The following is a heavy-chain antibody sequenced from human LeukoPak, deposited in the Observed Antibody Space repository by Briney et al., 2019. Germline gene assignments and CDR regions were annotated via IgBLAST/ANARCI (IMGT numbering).Heavy chain of an antibody. CDR3: AKDPGSGGGGDPTPFDY. CDR1: GFPFSSYA. V-gene: IGHV3-23*01. CDR2: ISGSGGST. J-gene: IGHJ4*02. D-gene: IGHD2-21*01. Sequence: PGGSLRLSCAASGFPFSSYAMSWVRQAPGKGLEWVSTISGSGGSTYYADSVKGRFTISRDNSKNTLYLQMNSLRAEDTAVYYCAKDPGSGGGGDPTPFDYWGQGTLVTVSS.